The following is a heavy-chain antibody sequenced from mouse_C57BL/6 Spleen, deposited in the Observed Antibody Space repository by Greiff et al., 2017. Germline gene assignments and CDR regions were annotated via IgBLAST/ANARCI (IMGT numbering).Heavy chain of an antibody. CDR2: IDPSDSYT. V-gene: IGHV1-69*01. Sequence: QVQLKQPGAELVMPGASVKLSCKASGYTFTSYWMHWVKQRPGQGLEWIGEIDPSDSYTNYNQKFKGKSTLTVDKSSSTAYMQLSSLTSEDSAVYYCARSPGTSWFAYWGQGTLVTVSA. CDR1: GYTFTSYW. CDR3: ARSPGTSWFAY. D-gene: IGHD4-1*01. J-gene: IGHJ3*01.